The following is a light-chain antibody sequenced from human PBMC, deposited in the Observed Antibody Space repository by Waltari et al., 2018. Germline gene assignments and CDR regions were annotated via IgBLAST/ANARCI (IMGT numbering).Light chain of an antibody. V-gene: IGKV1-9*01. CDR1: QDIRSR. CDR2: AGS. J-gene: IGKJ2*01. Sequence: DIQLTHSPSFLSASVGDRVTITCRASQDIRSRLGWYQQKPGKAPNLLIYAGSTLQNGVPPRFGGSGSGTAFTLTINSLQPEDVATYYCQQVNSYPLTFGQGTKLEIK. CDR3: QQVNSYPLT.